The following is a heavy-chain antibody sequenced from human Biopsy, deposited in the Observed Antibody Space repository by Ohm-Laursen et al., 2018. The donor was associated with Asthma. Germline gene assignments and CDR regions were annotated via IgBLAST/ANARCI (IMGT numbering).Heavy chain of an antibody. D-gene: IGHD3-9*01. V-gene: IGHV1-3*04. J-gene: IGHJ3*01. Sequence: SVKVSCKASGYTFISFAIHWVRQAPGQRLEWMGWINTGNGDTKYSQKFQGRVTITRDTSASTAYMELRSLRSEDTAIYYCARTYYDFLTGQVKDVFGVWGQGTMVTVSS. CDR1: GYTFISFA. CDR2: INTGNGDT. CDR3: ARTYYDFLTGQVKDVFGV.